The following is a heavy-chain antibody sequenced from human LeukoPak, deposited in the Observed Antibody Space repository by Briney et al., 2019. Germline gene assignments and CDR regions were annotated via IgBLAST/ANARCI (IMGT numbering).Heavy chain of an antibody. V-gene: IGHV7-4-1*02. CDR3: ARTRIAARSNHPLVQIYSWFDP. J-gene: IGHJ5*02. Sequence: ASVKVSCKASGYTFTSYAMNWVRQAPGQGLEWMGWINTNTGNPTYAQGFTGRFVFSLDTSVSTAYLQISSLKAEDTAVYYCARTRIAARSNHPLVQIYSWFDPWGQGTLVTVSS. CDR2: INTNTGNP. CDR1: GYTFTSYA. D-gene: IGHD6-6*01.